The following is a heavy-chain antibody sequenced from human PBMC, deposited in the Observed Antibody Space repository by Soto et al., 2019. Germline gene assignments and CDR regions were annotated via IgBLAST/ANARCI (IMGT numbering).Heavy chain of an antibody. CDR3: ARHSGAMIRGVADV. CDR2: IYPGDSDT. D-gene: IGHD3-10*01. CDR1: GYTFINYW. V-gene: IGHV5-51*01. J-gene: IGHJ6*02. Sequence: GESLKISCKGSGYTFINYWIVWVRQMPGKGLEWMGIIYPGDSDTRYSPSFQGQVTISADKSISTAYLQWSSLKASDTAMYYCARHSGAMIRGVADVWGQGTTVTVSS.